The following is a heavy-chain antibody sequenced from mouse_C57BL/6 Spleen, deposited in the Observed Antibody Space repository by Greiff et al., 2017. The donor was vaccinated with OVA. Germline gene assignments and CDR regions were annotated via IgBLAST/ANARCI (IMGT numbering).Heavy chain of an antibody. V-gene: IGHV1-64*01. CDR3: AIYGSSPGYFDY. CDR1: GYTFTSYW. J-gene: IGHJ2*01. Sequence: QVQLQQSGAELVKPGASVKLSCKASGYTFTSYWMHWVKQRPGQGLEWIGMIHPNSGSTNYNEKFKSKATLTVDKSSSTAYMQLSSLTSEDSAVYYCAIYGSSPGYFDYWGQGTTLTVSS. D-gene: IGHD1-1*01. CDR2: IHPNSGST.